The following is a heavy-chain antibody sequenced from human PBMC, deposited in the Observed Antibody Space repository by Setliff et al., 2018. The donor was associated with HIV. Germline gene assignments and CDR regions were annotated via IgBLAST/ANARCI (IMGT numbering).Heavy chain of an antibody. CDR2: LYHAGST. CDR1: GVSISSHY. D-gene: IGHD2-15*01. CDR3: AREAPGSRNRWPYYFDF. V-gene: IGHV4-59*11. J-gene: IGHJ4*02. Sequence: SETLSLTCNVSGVSISSHYWSWIRQPPGKGLEWIGTLYHAGSTSYNSSLKSRVTISGDTSKNLFSLKVTSVTAADTAVYYCAREAPGSRNRWPYYFDFWGQGMLVTVSS.